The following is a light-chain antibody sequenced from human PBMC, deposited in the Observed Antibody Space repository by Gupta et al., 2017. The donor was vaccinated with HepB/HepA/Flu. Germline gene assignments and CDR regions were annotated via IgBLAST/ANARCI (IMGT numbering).Light chain of an antibody. V-gene: IGLV3-1*01. J-gene: IGLJ2*01. CDR3: QAWDSRTVI. CDR1: KLGNKY. Sequence: SYELIQPPSVSVSPGQTASITCSGDKLGNKYVSWYQQRPGQSPVLVIYQDDRRPSGIPERFSGSNSGNTANLTIRGTQTMDECYYYCQAWDSRTVIFGGGTKLTVL. CDR2: QDD.